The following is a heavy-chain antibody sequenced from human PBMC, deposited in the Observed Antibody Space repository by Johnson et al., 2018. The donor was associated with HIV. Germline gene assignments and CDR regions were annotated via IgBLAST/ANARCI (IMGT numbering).Heavy chain of an antibody. CDR1: GFTVSSNY. D-gene: IGHD2-15*01. CDR2: IYWNGGCT. J-gene: IGHJ3*02. V-gene: IGHV3-66*01. CDR3: AMERMGGGDS. Sequence: VQLVESGGGLVQPGGSLRLSCVGSGFTVSSNYMSWVRQAPGRGLEWVSGIYWNGGCTGYADSVKGRFTISRDNSKNTLYLQMNSLRAEDTAVYYCAMERMGGGDSWGQGTMVTVAS.